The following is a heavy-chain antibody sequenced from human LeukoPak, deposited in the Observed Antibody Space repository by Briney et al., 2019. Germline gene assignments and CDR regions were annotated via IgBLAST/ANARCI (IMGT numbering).Heavy chain of an antibody. V-gene: IGHV3-9*01. D-gene: IGHD2-8*01. Sequence: PGRSLRLSCAASGFTFDDYAMHWVRQAPGKGLEWVSGISWNSGSIGYADSVKGRFTISRDNAKNSLYLQMNSLRAEDTALYYCAKDRGENCTNGVCYLFDYWGQGTLVTVSS. CDR3: AKDRGENCTNGVCYLFDY. J-gene: IGHJ4*02. CDR1: GFTFDDYA. CDR2: ISWNSGSI.